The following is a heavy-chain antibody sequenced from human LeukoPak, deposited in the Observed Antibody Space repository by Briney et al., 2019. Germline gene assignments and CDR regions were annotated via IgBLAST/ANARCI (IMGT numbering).Heavy chain of an antibody. V-gene: IGHV3-48*01. D-gene: IGHD3-9*01. CDR2: ISSSSSTI. CDR1: GFTFSSYS. Sequence: GGSLRLSCAASGFTFSSYSMNWVRQAPGKGLEWVSYISSSSSTIYYADSVKGRFTISRDNAKNTLYLQMNSLRAEDTAVYYCAKGNYDILTGYLDYWGQGTLVTVSS. J-gene: IGHJ4*02. CDR3: AKGNYDILTGYLDY.